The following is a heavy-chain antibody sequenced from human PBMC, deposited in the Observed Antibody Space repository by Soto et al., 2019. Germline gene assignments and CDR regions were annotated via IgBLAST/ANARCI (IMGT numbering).Heavy chain of an antibody. D-gene: IGHD1-26*01. J-gene: IGHJ3*02. CDR3: TTDLVGVTEAFDI. V-gene: IGHV3-15*01. Sequence: GGSLRLSCAASGFTFSNAWMSWVRQAPGKGLEWVGRIKRKTDGGTTDYAAPVKGRFTISRDDSKNTLYLQMNSLKTEDTAVYYCTTDLVGVTEAFDIWGQGTMVTVSS. CDR2: IKRKTDGGTT. CDR1: GFTFSNAW.